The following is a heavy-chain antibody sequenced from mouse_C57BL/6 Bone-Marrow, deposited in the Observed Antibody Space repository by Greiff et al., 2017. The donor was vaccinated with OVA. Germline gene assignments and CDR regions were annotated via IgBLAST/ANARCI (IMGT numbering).Heavy chain of an antibody. V-gene: IGHV1-61*01. D-gene: IGHD4-1*01. Sequence: QVQLQQPGAELVRPGSSVKLSCKASGYTFTSYRMDWVKQRPGQGLEWIGNIYPSDSETHYNQKFKDKATLTVDKSSSTAYMQLSSLTSEDSAVYFCALTQYFDVWGTGTTVTVSS. CDR3: ALTQYFDV. CDR1: GYTFTSYR. J-gene: IGHJ1*03. CDR2: IYPSDSET.